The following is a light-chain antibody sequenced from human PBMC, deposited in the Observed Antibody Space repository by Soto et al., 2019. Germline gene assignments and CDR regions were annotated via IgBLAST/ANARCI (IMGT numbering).Light chain of an antibody. CDR2: GDI. J-gene: IGLJ1*01. CDR1: SSNIGTGYD. CDR3: QSYDTSLGGSYV. Sequence: QSVLTQPPSVSGAPGQRVTISCTGSSSNIGTGYDVHWYQQLPGKVPKPLISGDINRPSGVPDRFSGSKSGTSASLAITGLQAEDEADYYCQSYDTSLGGSYVFGTGTMLTVL. V-gene: IGLV1-40*01.